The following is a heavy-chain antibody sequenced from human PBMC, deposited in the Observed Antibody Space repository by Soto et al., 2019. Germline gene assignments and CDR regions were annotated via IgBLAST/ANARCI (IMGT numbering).Heavy chain of an antibody. CDR2: IYYSGIT. CDR3: ARVGSAKYGQN. Sequence: QVQLQESGPGLVKPSETLSLTCTVSGGSISSYYWSWIRQPPGKGLEWIGYIYYSGITNYNPSLKSRVTISVDTSNTQFSLKLSSVTAAETAVYYCARVGSAKYGQNCGRGTLVTVSS. CDR1: GGSISSYY. J-gene: IGHJ1*01. D-gene: IGHD2-15*01. V-gene: IGHV4-59*01.